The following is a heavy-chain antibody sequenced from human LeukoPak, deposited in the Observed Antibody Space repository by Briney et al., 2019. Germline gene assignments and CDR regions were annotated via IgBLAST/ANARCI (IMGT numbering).Heavy chain of an antibody. D-gene: IGHD6-6*01. J-gene: IGHJ5*02. V-gene: IGHV3-48*04. CDR2: ISSSSSTI. CDR3: ARGSEGSSLNWFDP. Sequence: GGSLRLSCAASGFTFSSYSMNWVRQAPGKGLEWVSYISSSSSTIYYADSVKGRFTISRDNAKNSLYLQMNSLRAEDTAVYYCARGSEGSSLNWFDPWGQGTLVTVSS. CDR1: GFTFSSYS.